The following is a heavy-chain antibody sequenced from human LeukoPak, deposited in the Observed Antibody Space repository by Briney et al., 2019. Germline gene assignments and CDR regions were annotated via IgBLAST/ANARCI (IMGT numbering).Heavy chain of an antibody. J-gene: IGHJ4*02. CDR1: GYSFTSYW. CDR2: IDPSDSYT. CDR3: ARHTYYYGSGSYYIAIDY. V-gene: IGHV5-10-1*01. D-gene: IGHD3-10*01. Sequence: GESLKISCKGSGYSFTSYWISWVRQMPGKGLEWMGRIDPSDSYTNYSPSFQGHVTISADKSISTAYLQWSSLKASDTAMYYCARHTYYYGSGSYYIAIDYRGQGTLVTVSS.